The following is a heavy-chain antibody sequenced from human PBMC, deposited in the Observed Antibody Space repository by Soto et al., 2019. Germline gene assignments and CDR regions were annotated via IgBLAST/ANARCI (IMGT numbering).Heavy chain of an antibody. CDR1: GGSINCYY. CDR2: IYYSGST. D-gene: IGHD4-17*01. CDR3: TRVGGYYGDYPNFDY. V-gene: IGHV4-59*01. J-gene: IGHJ4*02. Sequence: SETLSLTCTVSGGSINCYYWSWIRQPPGKGLQWIGNIYYSGSTNYNPSLKSRVTISVVSSKNQVSLKLSSVTAADTAVYYCTRVGGYYGDYPNFDYWGQGTLVTVSS.